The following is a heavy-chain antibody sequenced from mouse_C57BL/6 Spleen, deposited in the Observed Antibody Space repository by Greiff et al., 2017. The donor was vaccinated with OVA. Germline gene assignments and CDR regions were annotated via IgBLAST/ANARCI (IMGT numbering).Heavy chain of an antibody. CDR3: AGEDGYVSVYAMDY. Sequence: VQLQQSVAELVRPGASVKLSCTASGFNIKNTYMPWVKQRPEQGLEWIGRIDPANGNTKYAPKFQGKATITADTSSNTAYLQLSSLTSEDTAIYYCAGEDGYVSVYAMDYWGQGTSVTVSS. D-gene: IGHD2-2*01. CDR2: IDPANGNT. CDR1: GFNIKNTY. J-gene: IGHJ4*01. V-gene: IGHV14-3*01.